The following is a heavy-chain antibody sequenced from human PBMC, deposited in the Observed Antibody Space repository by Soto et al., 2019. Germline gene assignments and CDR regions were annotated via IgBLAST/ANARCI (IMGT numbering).Heavy chain of an antibody. J-gene: IGHJ1*01. CDR3: VRGYCTSSASCEGDFQH. CDR1: GYTFTTYH. Sequence: QVQLVQSGAEVKEPGASVKISCKASGYTFTTYHIHWVRQAPGQGLDWMGMIDPIGGTTGYARKFQDRVAMTRDTSTGTAYIEVNRLRFDDTAMYVCVRGYCTSSASCEGDFQHWGQGTLVTVSS. D-gene: IGHD2-2*01. CDR2: IDPIGGTT. V-gene: IGHV1-46*01.